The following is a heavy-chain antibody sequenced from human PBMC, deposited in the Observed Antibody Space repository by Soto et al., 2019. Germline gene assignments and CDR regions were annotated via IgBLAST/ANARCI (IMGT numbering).Heavy chain of an antibody. CDR3: ARRRGKSGYVFDY. V-gene: IGHV5-51*01. Sequence: GELIKICSKGAECRFISYWSGCVRQMPGKGLEWMGIIYPGDSDTRYSPSFQGQVTISADKSISTAYLQWSSLKASDTAMYYCARRRGKSGYVFDYWGQGTLVTVSS. CDR2: IYPGDSDT. CDR1: ECRFISYW. D-gene: IGHD5-12*01. J-gene: IGHJ4*02.